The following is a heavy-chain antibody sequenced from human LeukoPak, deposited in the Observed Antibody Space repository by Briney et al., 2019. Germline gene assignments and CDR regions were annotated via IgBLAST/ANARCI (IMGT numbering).Heavy chain of an antibody. CDR1: AYSINTNSY. Sequence: SETLSLTGSVSAYSINTNSYWAWIRQPPGKGLEWIGSSHHGGNTYYHPSLKSRVTISIDTSKNQFSLNLYSVTAADTAVYYCARWLGNGFDMWGQGTVVTVSS. CDR2: SHHGGNT. J-gene: IGHJ3*02. D-gene: IGHD3-22*01. V-gene: IGHV4-38-2*01. CDR3: ARWLGNGFDM.